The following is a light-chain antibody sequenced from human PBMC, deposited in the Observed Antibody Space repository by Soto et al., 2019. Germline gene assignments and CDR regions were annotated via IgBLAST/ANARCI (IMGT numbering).Light chain of an antibody. J-gene: IGKJ5*01. CDR3: QQSYMDTIT. CDR1: QSISTY. CDR2: DAS. Sequence: IQMTQSPSSRSASLGNRVTIACRASQSISTYLNWYQKKPGKAPNLLIYDASRLQSGVPSRFSGSGGGTDGTPSISSVKTEDGATYFCQQSYMDTITFGQGTRLEIK. V-gene: IGKV1-39*01.